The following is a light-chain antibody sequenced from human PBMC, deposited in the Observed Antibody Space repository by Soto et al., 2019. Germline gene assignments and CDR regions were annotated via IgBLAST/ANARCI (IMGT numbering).Light chain of an antibody. Sequence: EIVMTQSPATLSVSPGERATLACRASQSIRSNLAWYQQKPGQAPRVLIFGASTRATGIPDRFSGSGSGTHFTLTISSLQSEDFAVYHCQQYNNWTQTFGQGTKVDIK. J-gene: IGKJ1*01. CDR3: QQYNNWTQT. V-gene: IGKV3-15*01. CDR2: GAS. CDR1: QSIRSN.